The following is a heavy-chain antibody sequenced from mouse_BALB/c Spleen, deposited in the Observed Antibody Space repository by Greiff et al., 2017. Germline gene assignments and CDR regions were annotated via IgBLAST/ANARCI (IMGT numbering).Heavy chain of an antibody. J-gene: IGHJ2*01. D-gene: IGHD4-1*01. CDR3: ARSANWAYFDY. Sequence: EVKLVESGGGLVQPGGSRKLSCAASGFTFSSFGMHWVRQAPEKGLEWVAYISSGSSTIYYADTVKGRFTISRDNPKNTLFLQMTSLRSEDTAMYYCARSANWAYFDYWGQGTTLTVSS. V-gene: IGHV5-17*02. CDR2: ISSGSSTI. CDR1: GFTFSSFG.